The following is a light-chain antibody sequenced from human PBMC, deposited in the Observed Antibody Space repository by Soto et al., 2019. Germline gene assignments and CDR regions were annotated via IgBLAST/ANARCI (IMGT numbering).Light chain of an antibody. Sequence: EIVLTQSPATLSVSPGETATLSCRASQSVSYNLALYQQKPGQGPRLLIYGAFTGATGIPARFSGSGSGTEFTLTISSLQSEDFAVYYCQQYKKWPPLTFGGGTKVEIK. CDR3: QQYKKWPPLT. CDR2: GAF. V-gene: IGKV3-15*01. J-gene: IGKJ4*01. CDR1: QSVSYN.